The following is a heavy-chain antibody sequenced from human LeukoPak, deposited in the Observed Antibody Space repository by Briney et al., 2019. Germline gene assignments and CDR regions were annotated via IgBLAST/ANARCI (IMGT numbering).Heavy chain of an antibody. J-gene: IGHJ6*03. V-gene: IGHV1-8*01. Sequence: ASVKVSCKASGYTFTSYDINWVRQATGQGLEWMGWMNPNSGNTGYAQKFQGRVTMTRNTSISTAYMELSRLRSDDTAVYYCARGGVISPYYYYYYMDVWGKGTTVTISS. CDR3: ARGGVISPYYYYYYMDV. D-gene: IGHD3-10*01. CDR1: GYTFTSYD. CDR2: MNPNSGNT.